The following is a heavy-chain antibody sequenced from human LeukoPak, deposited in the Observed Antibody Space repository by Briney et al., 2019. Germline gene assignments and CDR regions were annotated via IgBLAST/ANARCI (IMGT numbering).Heavy chain of an antibody. Sequence: GGSLRLSCAASGFTFSRYWLSWFRQLPGKGLEWVGNIKEDGSEKYYLDSVKGRFTISRDNAKNSLYLQMNSLRADDTAVYSCVRDYVWATSNPDYWGQGTLVTVSS. D-gene: IGHD3-16*01. CDR2: IKEDGSEK. CDR3: VRDYVWATSNPDY. V-gene: IGHV3-7*01. J-gene: IGHJ4*02. CDR1: GFTFSRYW.